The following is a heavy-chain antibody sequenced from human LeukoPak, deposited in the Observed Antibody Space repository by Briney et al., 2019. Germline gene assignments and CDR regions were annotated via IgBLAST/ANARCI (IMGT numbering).Heavy chain of an antibody. V-gene: IGHV4-61*02. CDR2: IYTSGST. D-gene: IGHD1-26*01. Sequence: PSQTLSLTCTVSGGSISSGSYYWSWIRQPAGKGLEWIGRIYTSGSTNYNPSLKSRVTISVDTSKNQFSLNLNSVTAADTAMYYCAKLGATARFDYWGQGTLVTVSS. CDR1: GGSISSGSYY. J-gene: IGHJ4*02. CDR3: AKLGATARFDY.